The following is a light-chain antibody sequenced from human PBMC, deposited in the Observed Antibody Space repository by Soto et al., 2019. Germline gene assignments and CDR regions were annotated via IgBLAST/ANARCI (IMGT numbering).Light chain of an antibody. CDR2: DAS. CDR3: QQRSNWPPEGT. Sequence: EIVLTQSPATLSLSPGERATLSCMASQSISSYLAWYQQKPGQAPRLLIYDASNMATGIPARFSSSGSGTDFTLTISSLEPEDFAVYYCQQRSNWPPEGTFGQGTKLDIK. V-gene: IGKV3-11*01. J-gene: IGKJ2*02. CDR1: QSISSY.